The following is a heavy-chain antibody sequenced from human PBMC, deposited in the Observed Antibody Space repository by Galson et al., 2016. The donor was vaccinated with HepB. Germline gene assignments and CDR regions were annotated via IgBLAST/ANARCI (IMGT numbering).Heavy chain of an antibody. Sequence: SLRLSCAASGFTFSRFGMHWVRQAPGKGLESVAVIWFDGRDAYYGDSVKGRFTISKDNSKNTLYLQMNSLRVEDTAVYYCARDLWGDCSTTTVSHLDYWGQGTLVTVSS. CDR2: IWFDGRDA. J-gene: IGHJ4*02. CDR3: ARDLWGDCSTTTVSHLDY. V-gene: IGHV3-33*01. CDR1: GFTFSRFG. D-gene: IGHD2-15*01.